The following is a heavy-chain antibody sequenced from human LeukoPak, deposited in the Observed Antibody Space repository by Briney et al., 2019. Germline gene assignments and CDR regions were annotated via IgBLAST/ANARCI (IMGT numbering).Heavy chain of an antibody. CDR3: AKDNWVATRGHYGFDS. CDR2: ISGEGGST. Sequence: GGSLRLSCAASGFTFDDFAMHWVRQARGKGLECVSLISGEGGSTYHADCVKGRFNISRDNRKNSLYVQMNSVRVEDTALYYCAKDNWVATRGHYGFDSWGQGTLVTVSS. V-gene: IGHV3-43*02. J-gene: IGHJ4*02. D-gene: IGHD5-12*01. CDR1: GFTFDDFA.